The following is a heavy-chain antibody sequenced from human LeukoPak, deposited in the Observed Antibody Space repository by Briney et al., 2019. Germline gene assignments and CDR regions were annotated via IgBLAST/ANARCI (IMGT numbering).Heavy chain of an antibody. V-gene: IGHV4-59*01. Sequence: SETLSLTCTVSSGSISSYYWSWIRQPPGKGLEWIGYIYYSGSTNYNPSLKSRVTISVDTSKNQFSLKLSSVTAADTAVYYCARDGGDDAFDIWGQGTMVTVSS. J-gene: IGHJ3*02. CDR2: IYYSGST. CDR3: ARDGGDDAFDI. CDR1: SGSISSYY. D-gene: IGHD3-16*01.